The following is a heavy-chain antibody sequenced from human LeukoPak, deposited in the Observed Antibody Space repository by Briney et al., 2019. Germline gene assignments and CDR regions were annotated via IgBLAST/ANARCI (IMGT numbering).Heavy chain of an antibody. CDR1: GFTFSSYSMN. J-gene: IGHJ4*02. Sequence: GSLRLSCAASGFTFSSYSMNWVRQAPGKGLEWIGNIYYIGTSDYNPSLKSRVTISIDTSKNQFSLNLRSVTAADTAFYYCARHRSGSYIRYFDFWGQGALVTVSS. CDR3: ARHRSGSYIRYFDF. V-gene: IGHV4-39*01. CDR2: IYYIGTS. D-gene: IGHD1-26*01.